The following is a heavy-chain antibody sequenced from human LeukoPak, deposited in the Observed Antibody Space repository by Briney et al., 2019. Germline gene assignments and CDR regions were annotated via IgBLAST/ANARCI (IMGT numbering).Heavy chain of an antibody. D-gene: IGHD3-10*01. CDR1: GFTFSNYW. CDR2: INGDGIST. V-gene: IGHV3-74*01. CDR3: AKSLMVRGVSDY. J-gene: IGHJ4*02. Sequence: GGSLRLSCVASGFTFSNYWMHWVRQVPGKGLMWVSRINGDGISTAYADSVKGRFTISRDNSKNTLYLQMNSLRAEDTAVYYCAKSLMVRGVSDYWGQGTLVTVSS.